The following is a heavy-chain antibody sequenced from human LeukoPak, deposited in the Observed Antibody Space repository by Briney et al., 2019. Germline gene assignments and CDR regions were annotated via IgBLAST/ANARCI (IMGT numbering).Heavy chain of an antibody. CDR1: GGSFSGYY. CDR3: ARGFRDIVVVVAYFDY. V-gene: IGHV4-34*01. CDR2: INHSGGT. Sequence: SETLSLTCAVYGGSFSGYYWSWIRQPPGKGLEWIGEINHSGGTNYNPSLKSRVTISVDTSKNQFSLKLSSVTAADTAVYYCARGFRDIVVVVAYFDYWGQGTLVTVSS. J-gene: IGHJ4*02. D-gene: IGHD2-15*01.